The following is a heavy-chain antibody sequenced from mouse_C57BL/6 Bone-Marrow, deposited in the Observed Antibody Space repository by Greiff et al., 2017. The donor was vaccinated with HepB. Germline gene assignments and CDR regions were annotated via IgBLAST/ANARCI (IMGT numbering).Heavy chain of an antibody. V-gene: IGHV14-4*01. Sequence: EVQLQQSGAELVRPGASVKLSCTASGFNIKDDYMHWVKQRPEQGLEWIGWIDPENGDTEYASKFQGKATITADTSSNTAYLQLSSLTSEDTAVYYCTTGYDDWFAYWGQGTLVTVSA. CDR2: IDPENGDT. CDR3: TTGYDDWFAY. J-gene: IGHJ3*01. CDR1: GFNIKDDY. D-gene: IGHD2-2*01.